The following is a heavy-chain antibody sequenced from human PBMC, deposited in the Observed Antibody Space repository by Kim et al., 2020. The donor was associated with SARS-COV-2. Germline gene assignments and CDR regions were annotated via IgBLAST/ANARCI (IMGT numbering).Heavy chain of an antibody. CDR1: GGSISSSTHY. V-gene: IGHV4-39*01. J-gene: IGHJ4*02. Sequence: SETLSLTCTVSGGSISSSTHYWGWIRQPPGMGLDWIGSIYYSGSTYYNPSLKSRITISVDTSKNQFSLKLSSVTATDTAVYYCASRDCSGGSCYYDYWGQGTLVTVSS. CDR3: ASRDCSGGSCYYDY. D-gene: IGHD2-15*01. CDR2: IYYSGST.